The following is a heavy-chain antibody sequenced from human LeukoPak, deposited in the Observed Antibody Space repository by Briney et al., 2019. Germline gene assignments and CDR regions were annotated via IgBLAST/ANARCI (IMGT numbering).Heavy chain of an antibody. CDR2: IYHAGAT. CDR3: ARRLEVATSHDAFDI. Sequence: SETLSLTCTVSTFSITSNYYWVWIRQPPGKRLEWIGSIYHAGATFYNPSLQSRVTISLDTSNNQFSLKLSSVTAADTAVYYCARRLEVATSHDAFDIWGQGTMVTVSS. J-gene: IGHJ3*02. CDR1: TFSITSNYY. V-gene: IGHV4-38-2*02. D-gene: IGHD5-12*01.